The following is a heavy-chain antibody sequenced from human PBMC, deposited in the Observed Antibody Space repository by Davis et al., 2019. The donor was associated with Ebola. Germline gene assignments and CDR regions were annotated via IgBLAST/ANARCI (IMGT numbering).Heavy chain of an antibody. Sequence: ASVKVSCKASGYTFTSYGISWVRQAPGQGLEWMGWISAYNGNTNYAQKLQGRVTMTTDTSTSTAYMELRSLRSDDTAVYYCATVPDDYYDSSGYYYGYWGQGTLVTVSS. D-gene: IGHD3-22*01. V-gene: IGHV1-18*01. CDR1: GYTFTSYG. J-gene: IGHJ4*02. CDR3: ATVPDDYYDSSGYYYGY. CDR2: ISAYNGNT.